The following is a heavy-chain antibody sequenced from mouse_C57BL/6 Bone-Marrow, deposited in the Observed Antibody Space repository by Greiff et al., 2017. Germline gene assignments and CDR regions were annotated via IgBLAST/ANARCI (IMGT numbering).Heavy chain of an antibody. CDR2: IYPGDGDT. V-gene: IGHV1-80*01. D-gene: IGHD2-4*01. CDR3: ARLRDYDPY. Sequence: LKESGASVKISCQASGYAFSSYWMNWVKQRPGKGLEWIGQIYPGDGDTNYNGKFKGKATLTADKSSSTAYMQLSSLTSEDSAVYFCARLRDYDPYWGQGTLVTVSA. CDR1: GYAFSSYW. J-gene: IGHJ3*01.